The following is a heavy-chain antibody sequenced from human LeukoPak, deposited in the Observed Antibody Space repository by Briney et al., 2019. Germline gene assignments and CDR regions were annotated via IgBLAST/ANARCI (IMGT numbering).Heavy chain of an antibody. V-gene: IGHV3-9*01. CDR1: GFTFDDYA. CDR2: ISWNSGSI. J-gene: IGHJ4*02. CDR3: AKDRYCSSTSCYEFDY. Sequence: GGSLRLSCAASGFTFDDYAMHWVRQAPGKGPEWVSGISWNSGSIGYADSVKGRFTISRDNAKNSLYLQMNSLRAEDTALYYCAKDRYCSSTSCYEFDYWGQGTLVTVSS. D-gene: IGHD2-2*01.